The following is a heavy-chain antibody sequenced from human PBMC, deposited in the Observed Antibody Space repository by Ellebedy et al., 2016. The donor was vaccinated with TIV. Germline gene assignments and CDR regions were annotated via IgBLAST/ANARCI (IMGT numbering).Heavy chain of an antibody. D-gene: IGHD5-24*01. CDR1: GFTFSIYS. Sequence: GGSLRLSXAASGFTFSIYSMNWVRQAPGKGLEWVSSISRHSDYIYYADSVKGRFTISRDNANNSLYLQMDGLRPEDTAVYYCARGIYVNNWYYYDYWGQGILVTVSS. CDR3: ARGIYVNNWYYYDY. J-gene: IGHJ4*02. V-gene: IGHV3-21*01. CDR2: ISRHSDYI.